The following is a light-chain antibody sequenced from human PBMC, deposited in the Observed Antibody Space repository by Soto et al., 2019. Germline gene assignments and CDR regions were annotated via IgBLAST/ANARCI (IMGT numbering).Light chain of an antibody. CDR1: QDITNH. CDR3: LQCDNLPLV. V-gene: IGKV1-33*01. Sequence: DIPMTQSPISLSAFVGDRVTMTCQASQDITNHLNWYQQKPGKAPKLLIYDVSNLKTGVPSRFSGSGSGTHFSFTINNVQPEDVATYYCLQCDNLPLVFGPGTKVDLK. J-gene: IGKJ3*01. CDR2: DVS.